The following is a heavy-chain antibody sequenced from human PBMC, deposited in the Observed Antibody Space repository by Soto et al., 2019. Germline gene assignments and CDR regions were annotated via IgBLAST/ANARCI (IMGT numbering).Heavy chain of an antibody. CDR2: ISTNSANT. Sequence: QVQLVQSGAEVKKPGASVKVSCKASGYTFTSHGISWVRQAPGQGLEWMGWISTNSANTYYSQNLQGRVTMTTDTSTSTAYLELRSLRSDDTAVYYCARDDYGDYCSWGQGSLVTVSS. CDR3: ARDDYGDYCS. D-gene: IGHD4-17*01. CDR1: GYTFTSHG. J-gene: IGHJ5*02. V-gene: IGHV1-18*01.